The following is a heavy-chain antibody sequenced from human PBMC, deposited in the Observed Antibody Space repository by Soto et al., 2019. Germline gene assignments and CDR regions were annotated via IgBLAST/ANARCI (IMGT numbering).Heavy chain of an antibody. CDR3: AIRIPMVRGVIRDDY. V-gene: IGHV1-69*02. D-gene: IGHD3-10*01. J-gene: IGHJ4*02. CDR2: IIPILGIA. CDR1: GGTFSSYT. Sequence: ASVKVYCKASGGTFSSYTISWVRQAPGQGLEWMGRIIPILGIANYAQKFQGRVTITADKSTSTAYMELSSLRSEDTAVYYCAIRIPMVRGVIRDDYWGQGTLVNVSS.